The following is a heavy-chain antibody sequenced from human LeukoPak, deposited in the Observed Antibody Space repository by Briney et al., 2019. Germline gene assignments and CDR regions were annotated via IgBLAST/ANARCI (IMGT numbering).Heavy chain of an antibody. V-gene: IGHV4-59*08. D-gene: IGHD6-6*01. Sequence: SETLSLTCTVSGGSISGYYWSWIRQPPGKGLEWIGHIYYSGSTNYNPSLKSRVTISVDTSRNQFSLKLSSVTAADTAVYYCARRASYTSSFFDSWGQGTLVTVSS. CDR3: ARRASYTSSFFDS. J-gene: IGHJ4*02. CDR1: GGSISGYY. CDR2: IYYSGST.